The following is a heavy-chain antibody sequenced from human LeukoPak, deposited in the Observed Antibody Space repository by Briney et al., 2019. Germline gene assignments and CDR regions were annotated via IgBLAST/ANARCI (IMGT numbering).Heavy chain of an antibody. CDR2: ISAYNGNT. J-gene: IGHJ4*02. D-gene: IGHD6-19*01. CDR1: GYTFTSYG. V-gene: IGHV1-18*01. CDR3: ASAVAGLYFDY. Sequence: ASVKVSCKASGYTFTSYGISWVRQARGQGLEWMGWISAYNGNTNYAQKLQGRVTMTTDTSTSTACMELRSLRSDDTAVYYCASAVAGLYFDYWGQGTLVTVSS.